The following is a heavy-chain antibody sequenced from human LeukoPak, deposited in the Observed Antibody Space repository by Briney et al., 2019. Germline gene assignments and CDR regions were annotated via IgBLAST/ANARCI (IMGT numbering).Heavy chain of an antibody. J-gene: IGHJ4*02. D-gene: IGHD6-6*01. CDR2: IYYSGST. V-gene: IGHV4-59*06. CDR3: ARGIAARPGGPDY. Sequence: SETLSLTCTVSGGSISSYYWSWIRQHPGKGLEWIGYIYYSGSTYYNPSLKSRVTISVDTSKNQFSLKLSSVTAADTAVYYCARGIAARPGGPDYWGQGTLVTVSS. CDR1: GGSISSYY.